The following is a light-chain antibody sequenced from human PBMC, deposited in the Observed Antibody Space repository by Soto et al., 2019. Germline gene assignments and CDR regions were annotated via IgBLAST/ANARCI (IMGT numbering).Light chain of an antibody. Sequence: DIQMTQSPSTLSASVGDRVTITCRASQSISSWLAWYQQKPGKAPKLLIYDASSLESGVPSRFSGSGSGTEFTLTISSLQPDDFATYYCQQYNSHYVTFGQGTKVDIK. CDR2: DAS. CDR1: QSISSW. V-gene: IGKV1-5*01. CDR3: QQYNSHYVT. J-gene: IGKJ1*01.